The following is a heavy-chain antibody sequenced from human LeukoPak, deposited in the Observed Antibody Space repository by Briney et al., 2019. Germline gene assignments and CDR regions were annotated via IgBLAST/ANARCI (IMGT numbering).Heavy chain of an antibody. CDR3: ARGLHGDYGYFDY. CDR1: GGTFSSYA. D-gene: IGHD4-17*01. Sequence: SVKVSCKASGGTFSSYAISWVRQAPGQGLEWVGGVIPMFATANYAPKFQDRVTITADESTSTAYMELRSLRSEDTAVYHCARGLHGDYGYFDYWGQGTLVTVSS. V-gene: IGHV1-69*13. J-gene: IGHJ4*02. CDR2: VIPMFATA.